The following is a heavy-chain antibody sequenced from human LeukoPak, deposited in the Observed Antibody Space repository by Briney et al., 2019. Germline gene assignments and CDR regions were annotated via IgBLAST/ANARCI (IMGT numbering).Heavy chain of an antibody. CDR1: GASISRYD. D-gene: IGHD4-17*01. CDR3: ARRTVDDWYFDL. V-gene: IGHV4-59*08. CDR2: IYNSGNT. Sequence: SETLSLTCSVSGASISRYDWNWIRQPPGKGLEWIGHIYNSGNTNYNPSLKSRVTLSLDTSKNQFSLKLNSVTAADTAVYYCARRTVDDWYFDLWGRGTLVTVSS. J-gene: IGHJ2*01.